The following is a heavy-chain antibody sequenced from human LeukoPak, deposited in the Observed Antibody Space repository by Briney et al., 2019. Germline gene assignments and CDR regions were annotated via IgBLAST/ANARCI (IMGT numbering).Heavy chain of an antibody. J-gene: IGHJ4*02. D-gene: IGHD5-12*01. CDR3: ARGIGMWLRSDLDY. V-gene: IGHV3-33*01. Sequence: PGRSLRLSCAASGFTFSSYGMHWVRQAPGKGLEWVAVIWYDGSNKYYADSVKGRFTISRDNSKNTLYLQMNSLRAEDTAVYYCARGIGMWLRSDLDYWGQGTLVTVSS. CDR1: GFTFSSYG. CDR2: IWYDGSNK.